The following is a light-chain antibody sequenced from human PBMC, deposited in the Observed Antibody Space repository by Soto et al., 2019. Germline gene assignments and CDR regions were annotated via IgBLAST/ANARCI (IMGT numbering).Light chain of an antibody. J-gene: IGKJ5*01. CDR1: QGISSW. CDR3: LQHNSYPIT. Sequence: DIQITQSPSTLSASVGDRVTITCRASQGISSWLAWYQQKPGKAPKLLIYAASSLQSGVPSRFSGSGSGTEFTLTISSLQPEDFATYYCLQHNSYPITFGQGTRVEIK. CDR2: AAS. V-gene: IGKV1-5*01.